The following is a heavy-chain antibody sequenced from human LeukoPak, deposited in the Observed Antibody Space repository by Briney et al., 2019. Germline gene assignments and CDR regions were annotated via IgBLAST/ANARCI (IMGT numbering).Heavy chain of an antibody. CDR2: IIPIFGTA. V-gene: IGHV1-69*05. CDR1: GGTFSSYA. Sequence: GASVKVSCKASGGTFSSYAIGWVRQAPGQGLEGMGGIIPIFGTANYAQKFQGRVTITTDESTSTAYMELSSLRSEDTAVYYRARVDYDYVWGSYRLNWFDPWGQGTLVTVSS. D-gene: IGHD3-16*02. CDR3: ARVDYDYVWGSYRLNWFDP. J-gene: IGHJ5*02.